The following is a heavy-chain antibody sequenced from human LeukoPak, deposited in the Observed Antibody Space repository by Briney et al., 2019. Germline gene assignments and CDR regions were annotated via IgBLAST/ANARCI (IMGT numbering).Heavy chain of an antibody. CDR3: ARDLQPVWGYYGMDV. CDR1: GYTFTSYY. V-gene: IGHV1-46*01. CDR2: IDPSGGST. Sequence: ASVEVSCKASGYTFTSYYMHWVRQAPGQGLEWMGIIDPSGGSTSYAQKFQGRVTMTRDTSTSTVYMELSSLRSEDTAVYYCARDLQPVWGYYGMDVWGQGTTVTVSS. D-gene: IGHD1-14*01. J-gene: IGHJ6*02.